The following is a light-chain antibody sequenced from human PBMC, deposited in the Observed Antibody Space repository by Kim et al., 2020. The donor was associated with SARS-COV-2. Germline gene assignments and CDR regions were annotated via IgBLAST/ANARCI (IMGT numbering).Light chain of an antibody. J-gene: IGLJ3*02. Sequence: GQSITISCTGSSSDVGGYNYGSWHQQHPGKAPKCMIYEVSKRPSGVSNRFSGSKSGNTASLTISGLQAEDEADYYCGSYTSSNTWVFGGGTQLTVL. V-gene: IGLV2-14*01. CDR2: EVS. CDR3: GSYTSSNTWV. CDR1: SSDVGGYNY.